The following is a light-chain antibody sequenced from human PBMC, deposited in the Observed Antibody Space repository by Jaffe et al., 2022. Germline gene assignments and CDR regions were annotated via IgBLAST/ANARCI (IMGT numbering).Light chain of an antibody. V-gene: IGLV1-44*01. CDR2: GSD. CDR3: AAWDDSLNGLWL. Sequence: QSVLTQPPSASATPGQRVTISCSGSNSNIGSNTVNWYQQLPGSAPKLLIYGSDQRPSGVPDRFSGSKSGTSASLAISGLQSEDEADYYCAAWDDSLNGLWLFGGGTKLTVL. CDR1: NSNIGSNT. J-gene: IGLJ3*02.